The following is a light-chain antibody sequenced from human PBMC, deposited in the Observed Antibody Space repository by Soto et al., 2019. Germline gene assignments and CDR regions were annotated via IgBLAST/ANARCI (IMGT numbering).Light chain of an antibody. CDR3: SSYTSSSTLV. V-gene: IGLV2-14*01. CDR1: SSDVGGYNY. Sequence: QSALTQPASVSGSPGQSITISCTGTSSDVGGYNYVSWYQQHPGKAPKLMIYEVSNRPSGVSNRFSGSKSGNTASLTISGFQAEDEADYYYSSYTSSSTLVFGGGTKVTVL. CDR2: EVS. J-gene: IGLJ2*01.